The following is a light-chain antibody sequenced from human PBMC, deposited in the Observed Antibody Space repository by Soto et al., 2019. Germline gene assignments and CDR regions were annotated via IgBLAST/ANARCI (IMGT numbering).Light chain of an antibody. V-gene: IGKV1-12*01. CDR3: QQANSFPLT. CDR2: DAS. J-gene: IGKJ4*01. CDR1: QSINSW. Sequence: DIQMTQSPSTLSASVGDRVTITCRASQSINSWLAWYQQKPGKAPKLLIFDASSLQSGVPSRFSGSGSGTDFTLIISSLQPEDFATYYCQQANSFPLTFGGGTKV.